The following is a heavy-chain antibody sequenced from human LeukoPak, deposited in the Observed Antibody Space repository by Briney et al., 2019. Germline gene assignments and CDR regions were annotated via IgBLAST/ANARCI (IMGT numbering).Heavy chain of an antibody. D-gene: IGHD1-1*01. CDR3: ARVQNWDFDY. J-gene: IGHJ4*02. V-gene: IGHV1-2*02. Sequence: ASVKVSCKASGYTFTGYYMHWVRQAPGQGLEWMGWINPNSGGTNYAQKFQGRVTMTRNTSISTAYMELSSLRSEDTAVYYCARVQNWDFDYWGQGTLVTVSS. CDR1: GYTFTGYY. CDR2: INPNSGGT.